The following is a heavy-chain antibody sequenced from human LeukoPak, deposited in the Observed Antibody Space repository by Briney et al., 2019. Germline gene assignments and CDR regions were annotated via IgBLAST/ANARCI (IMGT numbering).Heavy chain of an antibody. CDR1: RYTFTGYY. CDR2: INPNSGCT. Sequence: VSVKVSCKASRYTFTGYYMHWVRQAPGQGLEWMGWINPNSGCTNYAQKFQGRVTMTRDTCISTAYMELSRLRSDDTAVYYCARESSAELLRNWYFDLWGRGTLVTVSS. CDR3: ARESSAELLRNWYFDL. V-gene: IGHV1-2*02. D-gene: IGHD2-15*01. J-gene: IGHJ2*01.